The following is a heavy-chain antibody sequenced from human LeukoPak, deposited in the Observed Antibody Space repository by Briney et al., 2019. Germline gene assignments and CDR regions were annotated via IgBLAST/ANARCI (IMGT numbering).Heavy chain of an antibody. Sequence: GGSLRLSCAASGFTLSSYAMIWVRQGPGKGLEWASAISVSGNPYHAASVKGRFTISRDSSKNTLYLQMNSLRAGDAAVYYCAKAPVTTCSGAYCYPFDYWSQGTLVTVSS. CDR2: ISVSGNP. CDR1: GFTLSSYA. V-gene: IGHV3-23*01. D-gene: IGHD2-15*01. CDR3: AKAPVTTCSGAYCYPFDY. J-gene: IGHJ4*02.